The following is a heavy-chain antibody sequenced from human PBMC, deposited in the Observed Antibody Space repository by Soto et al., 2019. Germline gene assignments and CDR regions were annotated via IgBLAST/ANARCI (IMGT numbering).Heavy chain of an antibody. Sequence: EVQLLESGGGLVQRGGSLRLSCAASGFTFSSNAMSWVRQAPGKGLEWVSAISGSGGSTYYADSVKGRFTISRDNSKNTLYLQMNSLRAEDTAVYYCAKVGVDDVDARWFDPWGQGTLVTAPS. D-gene: IGHD3-16*01. V-gene: IGHV3-23*01. CDR1: GFTFSSNA. CDR2: ISGSGGST. J-gene: IGHJ5*02. CDR3: AKVGVDDVDARWFDP.